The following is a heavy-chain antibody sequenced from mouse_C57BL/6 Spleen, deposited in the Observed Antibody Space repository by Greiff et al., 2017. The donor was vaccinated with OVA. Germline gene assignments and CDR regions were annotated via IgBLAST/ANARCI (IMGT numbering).Heavy chain of an antibody. CDR2: IYPGDGDT. J-gene: IGHJ2*01. CDR1: GYAFSSYW. D-gene: IGHD4-1*01. Sequence: VQLQESGAELVKPGASVKISCKASGYAFSSYWMNWVKQRPGKGLEWIGQIYPGDGDTNYNGKFKGKATLTADKSSSTAYMQLSSLTSEDSAVYFCERSGNGTNMDYWGQGTALTVSS. V-gene: IGHV1-80*01. CDR3: ERSGNGTNMDY.